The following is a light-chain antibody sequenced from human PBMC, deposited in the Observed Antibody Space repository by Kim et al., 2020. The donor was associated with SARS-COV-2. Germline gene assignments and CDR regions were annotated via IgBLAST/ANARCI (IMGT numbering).Light chain of an antibody. CDR2: GDI. CDR3: QSYDNSLSGYV. CDR1: SYNIGAGYG. Sequence: RVTNSCTGISYNIGAGYGVHWYQQLPGTAPKHRIYGDINRPSGVPDRFSGSKSGTSASLAITGLQTEDEADYYCQSYDNSLSGYVCGTGTKVTV. V-gene: IGLV1-40*01. J-gene: IGLJ1*01.